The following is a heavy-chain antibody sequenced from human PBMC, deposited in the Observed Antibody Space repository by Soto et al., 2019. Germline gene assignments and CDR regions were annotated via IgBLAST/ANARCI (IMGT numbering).Heavy chain of an antibody. CDR1: GFTFSSYA. V-gene: IGHV3-48*01. J-gene: IGHJ4*02. CDR2: ISSSSSTI. CDR3: ARDLNLGSFDY. Sequence: GGSLRHSCAASGFTFSSYAMSWVRQAPGKGLEWVSAISSSSSTIYYADSVKGRFTISRDNAKNSLYLQMNSLRAEDTAVYYCARDLNLGSFDYWGQGTLVTVSS.